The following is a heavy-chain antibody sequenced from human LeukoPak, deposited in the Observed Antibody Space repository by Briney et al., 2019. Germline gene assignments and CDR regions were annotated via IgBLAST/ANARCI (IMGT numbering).Heavy chain of an antibody. Sequence: SETLSLTCTVSGGSINSYYRSWIRQPPGKGLEWIGFISYSGSTNFNPSLTSRVTISVDTSNNRISLKLTSLTAADTAVYYCVRHLSAGRPAFDIWGQVTMVTVSS. J-gene: IGHJ3*02. CDR2: ISYSGST. CDR1: GGSINSYY. V-gene: IGHV4-59*08. CDR3: VRHLSAGRPAFDI. D-gene: IGHD2-15*01.